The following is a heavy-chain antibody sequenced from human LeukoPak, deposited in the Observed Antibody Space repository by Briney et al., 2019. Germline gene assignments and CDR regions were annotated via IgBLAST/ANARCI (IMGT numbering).Heavy chain of an antibody. CDR3: ARGSVTHYYYYGMDV. CDR1: GFTFSSYS. Sequence: GGSLRLSCAASGFTFSSYSMNWVRQAPGKGLEWVSSISSSSSYIYYADSVKGRFTISRDNSKNTLYLQMNSLRAEDTAVYYCARGSVTHYYYYGMDVWGQGTTVTVSS. CDR2: ISSSSSYI. J-gene: IGHJ6*02. V-gene: IGHV3-21*01. D-gene: IGHD4-11*01.